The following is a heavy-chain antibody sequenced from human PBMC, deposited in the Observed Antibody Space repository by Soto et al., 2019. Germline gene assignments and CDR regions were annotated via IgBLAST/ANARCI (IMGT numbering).Heavy chain of an antibody. J-gene: IGHJ4*02. CDR3: ARRYGGNFDY. CDR2: IYYSGST. D-gene: IGHD1-26*01. V-gene: IGHV4-59*01. Sequence: XTLSLTCTVSGGSISIYYWSWIRQPPGKGLEWIGYIYYSGSTNYNPSLKSRVTISVDTSKNQFSLKLSSVTAADTAVYYCARRYGGNFDYWGQGTLVTVSS. CDR1: GGSISIYY.